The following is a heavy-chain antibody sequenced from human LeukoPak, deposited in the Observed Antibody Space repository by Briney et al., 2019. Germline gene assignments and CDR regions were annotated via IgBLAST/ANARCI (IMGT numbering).Heavy chain of an antibody. J-gene: IGHJ4*02. V-gene: IGHV3-15*01. CDR2: IKSKTDGGTT. CDR1: GFTFSNAW. CDR3: TTLQQWLDYYYFDY. Sequence: GGSLRLSCAASGFTFSNAWMSWVRQAPGKGLEWVGRIKSKTDGGTTDYAAPVKGRFTISRDDSKDTLYLQMNSLKTEDTAVYYCTTLQQWLDYYYFDYWGQGTLVTVSS. D-gene: IGHD6-19*01.